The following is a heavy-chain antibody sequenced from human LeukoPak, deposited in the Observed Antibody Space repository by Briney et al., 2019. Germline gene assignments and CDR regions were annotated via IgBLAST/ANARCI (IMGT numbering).Heavy chain of an antibody. CDR3: ARDNEWELSYYFDY. J-gene: IGHJ4*02. D-gene: IGHD1-26*01. V-gene: IGHV1-18*01. CDR2: ISAYNGNT. Sequence: GASVKVSCKASGYTFTSYGISWVRQAPGQGLEWMGWISAYNGNTNYAQKLQGRVTMTTDTPTSTAYMELRSLRSDDTAVYYCARDNEWELSYYFDYWGQGTLVTVSS. CDR1: GYTFTSYG.